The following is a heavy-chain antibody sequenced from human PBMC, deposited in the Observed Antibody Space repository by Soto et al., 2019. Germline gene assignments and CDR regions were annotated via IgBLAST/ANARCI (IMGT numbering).Heavy chain of an antibody. CDR2: INSDGSST. D-gene: IGHD3-22*01. V-gene: IGHV3-74*01. CDR1: GFTFSSYW. J-gene: IGHJ1*01. CDR3: ARGASITMKEYFQH. Sequence: GGSLRIACAASGFTFSSYWMHWVRQAPGKGLVWVSRINSDGSSTSYADSVKGRFTISRDNAKNTLYLQMNSLRAEDTAVYYCARGASITMKEYFQHWGQGTLVTVSS.